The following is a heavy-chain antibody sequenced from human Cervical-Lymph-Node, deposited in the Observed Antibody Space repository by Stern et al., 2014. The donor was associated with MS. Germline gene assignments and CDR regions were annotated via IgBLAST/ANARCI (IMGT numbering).Heavy chain of an antibody. CDR3: ARGEVKEGLVRGMDV. D-gene: IGHD6-13*01. J-gene: IGHJ6*02. Sequence: QVQLVQSGAEVKKPGSSVKVSCKASGGTFSSSAISWVRQAPGQGLEWMGGIIPFLGKANYAQKFQGRVTITADESTSTAYMELSSLRSEDTAVYYCARGEVKEGLVRGMDVWGQGTTVTVSS. CDR1: GGTFSSSA. CDR2: IIPFLGKA. V-gene: IGHV1-69*01.